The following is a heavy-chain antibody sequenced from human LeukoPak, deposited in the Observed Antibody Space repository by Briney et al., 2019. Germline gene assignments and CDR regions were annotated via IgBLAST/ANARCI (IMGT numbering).Heavy chain of an antibody. CDR1: GFTFSSYW. CDR3: ARDLGYSGYVMSY. CDR2: IGSGSQNI. Sequence: GGSLRLSCAASGFTFSSYWMNWARQAPGKGLEWVSYIGSGSQNIYYADSVKGRFSISRDNAKKTLFLQMNSLRAEDTAVYYCARDLGYSGYVMSYGGQGTLVTVSS. J-gene: IGHJ4*02. D-gene: IGHD5-12*01. V-gene: IGHV3-48*01.